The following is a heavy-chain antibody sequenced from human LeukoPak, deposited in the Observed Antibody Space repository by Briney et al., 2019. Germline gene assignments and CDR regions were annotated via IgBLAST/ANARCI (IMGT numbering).Heavy chain of an antibody. D-gene: IGHD6-13*01. CDR2: IYTSGST. V-gene: IGHV4-4*07. J-gene: IGHJ4*02. CDR3: ARDLKNEMDSSSWYFDY. Sequence: PSETLSLTCAVYGGSFSGYYWSWIRQPAGKGLEWIGRIYTSGSTNYNPSLKSRVTISVDTSKNQFSLKLSSVTAADTAVYYCARDLKNEMDSSSWYFDYWGQGTLVTVSS. CDR1: GGSFSGYY.